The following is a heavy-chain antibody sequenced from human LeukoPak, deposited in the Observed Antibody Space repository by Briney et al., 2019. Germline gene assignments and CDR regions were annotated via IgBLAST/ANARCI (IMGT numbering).Heavy chain of an antibody. V-gene: IGHV4-34*01. CDR1: GGSFSGYY. CDR3: ARKMVWYKANRPFDY. D-gene: IGHD1-1*01. CDR2: INHSGST. Sequence: SETLYLTCAVYGGSFSGYYWSWIRQPPGKGLEWIGEINHSGSTNYNPSLKSRVTISVDTSKNQFSLKLSSVTAADTAVYYCARKMVWYKANRPFDYWGQGTLVTVSS. J-gene: IGHJ4*02.